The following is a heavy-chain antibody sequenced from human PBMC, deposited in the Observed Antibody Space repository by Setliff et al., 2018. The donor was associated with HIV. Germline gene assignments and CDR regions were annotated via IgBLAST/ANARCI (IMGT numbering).Heavy chain of an antibody. Sequence: LSLTCAVSGDSMSGYYWSWIRQYPGKKLEWIGYIHTSGSTNYNPSLKSRVTISLDTSNDRFSLRLSSVTAADTAVYYCARAPTGELDFWGQGTLVTVS. CDR3: ARAPTGELDF. J-gene: IGHJ4*02. CDR1: GDSMSGYY. V-gene: IGHV4-4*08. CDR2: IHTSGST. D-gene: IGHD7-27*01.